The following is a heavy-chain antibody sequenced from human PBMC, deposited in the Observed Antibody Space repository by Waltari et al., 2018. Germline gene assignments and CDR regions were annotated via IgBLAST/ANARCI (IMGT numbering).Heavy chain of an antibody. J-gene: IGHJ6*03. CDR1: GGSFSGYY. V-gene: IGHV4-34*01. CDR3: ARGLSYDSSPRLNYYMDV. Sequence: QVQLQQWGAGLLKPSETLSLTCAVYGGSFSGYYWSWIRQPPGKGLEWIGEINHSGSTNYNPSLKSRVTISVDTSKNQFSLKLSSVTAADTAVYYCARGLSYDSSPRLNYYMDVWGKGTTVTVSS. CDR2: INHSGST. D-gene: IGHD3-22*01.